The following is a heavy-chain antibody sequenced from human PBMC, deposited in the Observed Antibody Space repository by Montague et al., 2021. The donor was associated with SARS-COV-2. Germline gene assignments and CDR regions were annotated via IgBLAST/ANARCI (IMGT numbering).Heavy chain of an antibody. CDR1: GFSLSTSGVR. V-gene: IGHV2-70*04. D-gene: IGHD3-9*01. CDR2: XXWGDDK. J-gene: IGHJ4*02. CDR3: ARSYYDILTAYYTPFDY. Sequence: PALVKPTQTLTLTCTFSGFSLSTSGVRASWIRQPPGKALEWLARXXWGDDKFYSTSLKTRLTISKDTSKNQVVLTMTNMDPVDTATYYCARSYYDILTAYYTPFDYWGQGTLVTVSS.